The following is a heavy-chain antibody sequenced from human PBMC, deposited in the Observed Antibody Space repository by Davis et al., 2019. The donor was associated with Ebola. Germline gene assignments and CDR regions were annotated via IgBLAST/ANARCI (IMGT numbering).Heavy chain of an antibody. D-gene: IGHD1-26*01. J-gene: IGHJ1*01. CDR2: IHYSGST. CDR1: GGSISSYF. Sequence: PSETLSLTCTVSGGSISSYFWSWIRQSPGKGLEWIGYIHYSGSTTYNPSLKSRVTISVDTSKNQFSLKVPSVTAADTAIYYCARHGGSYPSEYFQHWGQGTLVTVSS. CDR3: ARHGGSYPSEYFQH. V-gene: IGHV4-59*08.